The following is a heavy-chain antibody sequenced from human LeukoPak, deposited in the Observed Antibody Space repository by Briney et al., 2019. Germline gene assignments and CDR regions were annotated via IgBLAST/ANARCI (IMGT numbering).Heavy chain of an antibody. D-gene: IGHD5-18*01. V-gene: IGHV3-48*03. CDR2: ISSSGSTI. J-gene: IGHJ4*02. CDR1: GFTFSSYE. CDR3: ARDPSYGGNSDY. Sequence: PVGSLRLSCAASGFTFSSYEMNWVRQAPGKGLEWVSYISSSGSTIYYADSVKGRFTISRDNAKNSLYLQMNSLRAEDTAVYYCARDPSYGGNSDYWGQGTLVTVSS.